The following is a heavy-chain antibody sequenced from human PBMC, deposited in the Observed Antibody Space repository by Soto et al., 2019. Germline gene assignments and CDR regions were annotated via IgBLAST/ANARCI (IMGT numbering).Heavy chain of an antibody. V-gene: IGHV3-53*02. CDR3: ARGLGLSPASRMDV. J-gene: IGHJ6*02. CDR1: GFTVSTNY. Sequence: EMQLVETGGGLIQPGGSLRLSCAASGFTVSTNYMTWVRQAPGKGLEWVSVIYSGGSTYYADSVRGRFTISRDKSKNTLDLQMDGLRAEDTAVYFCARGLGLSPASRMDVWGQGATVTVSS. D-gene: IGHD6-19*01. CDR2: IYSGGST.